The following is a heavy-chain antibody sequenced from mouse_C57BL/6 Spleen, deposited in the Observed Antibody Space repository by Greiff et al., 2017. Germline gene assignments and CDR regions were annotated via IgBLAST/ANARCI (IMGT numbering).Heavy chain of an antibody. CDR3: ARRGTVGYVDV. CDR1: GYTFTSYW. J-gene: IGHJ1*03. V-gene: IGHV1-52*01. CDR2: IDPSDSET. Sequence: QVQLQQPGAELVRPGSSVKLSCKASGYTFTSYWMHWVKQRPIQGLEWIGNIDPSDSETHYNQKFKDKATLTVDKSSSTAYMQLSSLTSEDSAVYYCARRGTVGYVDVWGTGTTVTVSS.